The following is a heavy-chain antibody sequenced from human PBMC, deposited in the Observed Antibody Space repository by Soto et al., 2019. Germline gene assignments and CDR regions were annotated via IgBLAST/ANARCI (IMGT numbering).Heavy chain of an antibody. CDR1: GCTFSTYA. V-gene: IGHV3-23*01. CDR3: AKNGDFWSWGMDV. Sequence: XGALRLSCAAAGCTFSTYAMTWVRQAPGRGLEWVSIISSSGDGTYYVDSVKGRFTISRDNSRNTLNLQMNSLRAEDTAVYYCAKNGDFWSWGMDVWGQGTTVTVSS. CDR2: ISSSGDGT. J-gene: IGHJ6*02. D-gene: IGHD3-3*01.